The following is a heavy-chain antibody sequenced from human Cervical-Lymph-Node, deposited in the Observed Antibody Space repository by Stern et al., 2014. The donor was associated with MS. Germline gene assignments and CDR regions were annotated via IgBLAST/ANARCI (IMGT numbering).Heavy chain of an antibody. CDR3: ATCFMTASGQLYLDY. J-gene: IGHJ4*02. V-gene: IGHV1-69*01. Sequence: QVQLVESGAEVKKPGSSVKVSCQTSGSSFTNYATSWVRQTPGQGLEWMGGIIPVFRTPNYAKKFQGRVTITADESTSTVFMELSSLRSEDTAVYYCATCFMTASGQLYLDYWGQGTLITVSS. CDR1: GSSFTNYA. CDR2: IIPVFRTP. D-gene: IGHD6-13*01.